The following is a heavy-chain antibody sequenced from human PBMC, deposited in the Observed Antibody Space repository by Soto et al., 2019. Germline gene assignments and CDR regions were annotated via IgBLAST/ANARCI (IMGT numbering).Heavy chain of an antibody. CDR2: IYYSGST. Sequence: SETLSLTCTVSGGPISSSSYHWGCILQPTEKGLEWIGGIYYSGSTYYNPSLKSRVTISVDTSKNQFSLKLSSVTAADTAVYYCARHTYYDFWSGYNFPYYYYGMDVWGQGTTVT. J-gene: IGHJ6*02. D-gene: IGHD3-3*01. CDR3: ARHTYYDFWSGYNFPYYYYGMDV. CDR1: GGPISSSSYH. V-gene: IGHV4-39*01.